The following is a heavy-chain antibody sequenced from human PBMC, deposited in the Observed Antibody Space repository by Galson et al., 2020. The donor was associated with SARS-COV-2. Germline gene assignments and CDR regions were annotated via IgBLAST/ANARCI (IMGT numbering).Heavy chain of an antibody. CDR3: AKDLGGWPSFPDS. J-gene: IGHJ4*02. CDR2: IRYDSTIQ. Sequence: QLGESLKISCAVSGLRFGSYGMHWVRQAPGKGLEWLAYIRYDSTIQHYADSVKGRFAISRDNSKNTVALQMTSLRRDDTALYACAKDLGGWPSFPDSWGQGTLVIISS. CDR1: GLRFGSYG. D-gene: IGHD6-19*01. V-gene: IGHV3-30*02.